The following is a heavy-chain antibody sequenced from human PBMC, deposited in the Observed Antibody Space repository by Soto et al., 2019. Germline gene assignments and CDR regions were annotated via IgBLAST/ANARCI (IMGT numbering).Heavy chain of an antibody. Sequence: QVQLVQSGAEVKKPGASVKVSCKASGYTFTSYYMHWVRQAPGQGLEWMGIINPSGGSTSYAQKFPGRVTMTRDTSTSTVYMELSSLRSEDPAVYFCARESRGGGDLGYWGQGTLVTVSS. V-gene: IGHV1-46*01. CDR3: ARESRGGGDLGY. CDR2: INPSGGST. CDR1: GYTFTSYY. D-gene: IGHD3-16*01. J-gene: IGHJ4*02.